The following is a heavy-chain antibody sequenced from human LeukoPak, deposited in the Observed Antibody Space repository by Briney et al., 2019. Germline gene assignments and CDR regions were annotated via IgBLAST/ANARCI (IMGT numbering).Heavy chain of an antibody. CDR3: AALANPTFSSSWARGPTDDAFDI. Sequence: ASVKVSCTASGYTFTGYYMHWVRQAPGQGLEWMGWINPNSGGTNYAQKFQGRVTMTRDTSISTAYMELSRLRSDDTAVYYCAALANPTFSSSWARGPTDDAFDIWGQGTMVTVSS. CDR1: GYTFTGYY. D-gene: IGHD6-13*01. CDR2: INPNSGGT. V-gene: IGHV1-2*02. J-gene: IGHJ3*02.